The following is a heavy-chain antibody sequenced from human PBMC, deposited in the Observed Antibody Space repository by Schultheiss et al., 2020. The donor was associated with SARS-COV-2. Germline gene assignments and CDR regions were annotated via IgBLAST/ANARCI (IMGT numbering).Heavy chain of an antibody. CDR2: IGTAGDT. Sequence: GGSLRLSCAASGFTFSSYAMSWVRQAPGKGLEWVSAIGTAGDTYYPGSVKGRFTISRENAKNSLYLQMNSLRAEDTAVYYCASLFVVVVAATDFDYWGQGTLVTVSS. CDR1: GFTFSSYA. CDR3: ASLFVVVVAATDFDY. D-gene: IGHD2-15*01. J-gene: IGHJ4*02. V-gene: IGHV3-13*01.